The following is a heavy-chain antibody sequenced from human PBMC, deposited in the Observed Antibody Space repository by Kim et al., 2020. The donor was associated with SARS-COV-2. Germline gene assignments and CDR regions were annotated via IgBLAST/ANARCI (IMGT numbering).Heavy chain of an antibody. Sequence: SETLSLTCAVYGGSFSGYYWSWIRQPPWKGLEWIGEINHSGSTNYNPSLKSRVTISVDTSKNQFSLKLSSVTAADTAVYYCARGDYGDYNWFDPWGQGTLVTVSA. CDR2: INHSGST. J-gene: IGHJ5*02. V-gene: IGHV4-34*01. D-gene: IGHD4-17*01. CDR1: GGSFSGYY. CDR3: ARGDYGDYNWFDP.